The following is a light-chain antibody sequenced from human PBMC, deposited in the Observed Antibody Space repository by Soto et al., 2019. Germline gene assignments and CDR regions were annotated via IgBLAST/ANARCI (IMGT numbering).Light chain of an antibody. J-gene: IGKJ1*01. CDR1: QSISSW. Sequence: DIQMTQSPSARSASVGDRVTITCRASQSISSWLAWYQQKPGKAPRLLIYDASYLERGVPSRFSGSGSGTEFTLTISYLQPDDVGTYYCQQYDNFWTFGPGTKVEI. CDR2: DAS. CDR3: QQYDNFWT. V-gene: IGKV1-5*01.